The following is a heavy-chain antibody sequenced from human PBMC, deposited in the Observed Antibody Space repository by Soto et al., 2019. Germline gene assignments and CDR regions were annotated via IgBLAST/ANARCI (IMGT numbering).Heavy chain of an antibody. D-gene: IGHD1-1*01. CDR1: GYTFTSYG. V-gene: IGHV1-18*01. CDR3: ARGRYGDY. J-gene: IGHJ4*02. CDR2: ISAHNGNT. Sequence: QVHLVQSGAEVKKPGASVKVSCKGSGYTFTSYGITWVRQAPGQGLEWMGWISAHNGNTAYAQRLQGRVTVTRDTSTSPAYMALRSLGSGATAVFSCARGRYGDYWGQGALVTVSS.